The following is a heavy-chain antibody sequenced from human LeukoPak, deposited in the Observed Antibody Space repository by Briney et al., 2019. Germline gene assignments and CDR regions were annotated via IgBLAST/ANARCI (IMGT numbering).Heavy chain of an antibody. CDR3: AKEYGYDYNYFNSMDV. J-gene: IGHJ6*03. CDR1: GFTFSSYG. CDR2: IRYDGGNK. V-gene: IGHV3-30*02. Sequence: GGSLRLSCAASGFTFSSYGIHWVRQAPGKGLEWVAFIRYDGGNKYHADSVKGRFTISRDNSKNTVYLQMNSLRAEDTAVYFCAKEYGYDYNYFNSMDVWGKGTTVTISS. D-gene: IGHD1-1*01.